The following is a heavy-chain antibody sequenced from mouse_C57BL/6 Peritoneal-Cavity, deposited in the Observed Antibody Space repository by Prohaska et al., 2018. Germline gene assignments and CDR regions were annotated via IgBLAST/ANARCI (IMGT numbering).Heavy chain of an antibody. CDR3: ARLLPFAY. Sequence: GFTFSDYGMHWVRQAPEKRLEWVAYISSGSSTSYYADTVKGRFTISRDNAKNTLFLQMTSLRSEDTAMYYCARLLPFAYWGQGTLVTVSA. CDR1: GFTFSDYG. J-gene: IGHJ3*01. V-gene: IGHV5-17*01. CDR2: ISSGSSTS.